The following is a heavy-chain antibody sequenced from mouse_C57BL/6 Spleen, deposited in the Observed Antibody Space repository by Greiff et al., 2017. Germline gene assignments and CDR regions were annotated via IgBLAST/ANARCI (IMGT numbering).Heavy chain of an antibody. V-gene: IGHV1-72*01. J-gene: IGHJ1*03. CDR2: IDPNSGGT. CDR1: GYTFTSYW. D-gene: IGHD2-3*01. Sequence: QVQLKQPGAELVKPGASVKLSCKASGYTFTSYWMHWVKQRPGRGLEWIGRIDPNSGGTKYNEKFKSKATLTVDKPSSTAYMQLSSLTSEDSAVYYCARYGLDGYYCWYFDVWGTGTTVTVSS. CDR3: ARYGLDGYYCWYFDV.